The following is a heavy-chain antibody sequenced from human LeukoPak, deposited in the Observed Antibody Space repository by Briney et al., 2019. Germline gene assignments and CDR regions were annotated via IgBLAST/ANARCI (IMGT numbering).Heavy chain of an antibody. D-gene: IGHD3-10*01. CDR1: GYTLTELS. CDR2: FDPEGGET. J-gene: IGHJ4*02. V-gene: IGHV1-24*01. Sequence: ASVKVSCKVSGYTLTELSMHWVRQAPGKGLEWMGGFDPEGGETIYAQKFQGRVTMTEDTSTDTAYMELSSLRSEDTAVYYCATAVPRIWFGELFDYWGQGTLVTVSS. CDR3: ATAVPRIWFGELFDY.